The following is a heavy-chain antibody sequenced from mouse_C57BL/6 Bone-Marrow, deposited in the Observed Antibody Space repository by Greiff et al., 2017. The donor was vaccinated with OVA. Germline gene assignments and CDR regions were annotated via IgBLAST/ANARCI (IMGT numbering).Heavy chain of an antibody. J-gene: IGHJ4*01. Sequence: EVQLVESGPELVKPGASVKISCKASGYSFTGYYMNWVKQSPEKSLEWIGEINPSTGGTTYNQKFKAKATLTVDKSSSTAYMQLKSLTSEDSAVYYCARPGDYDGYYAMDYWGQGTSVTVSS. CDR2: INPSTGGT. CDR3: ARPGDYDGYYAMDY. D-gene: IGHD2-4*01. V-gene: IGHV1-42*01. CDR1: GYSFTGYY.